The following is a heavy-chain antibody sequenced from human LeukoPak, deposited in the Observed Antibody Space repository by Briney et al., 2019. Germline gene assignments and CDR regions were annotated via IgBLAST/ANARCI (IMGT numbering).Heavy chain of an antibody. Sequence: SETLSLACAVYGGSFSSYYWSWIRQPPGKGLEWIGYIYYSGSTNYNPSLKSRVTISVDTSKNQFSLKLSSVTAADTAVYYCARAHDYGDYGFDFWGQGTLVTVSS. J-gene: IGHJ4*02. CDR1: GGSFSSYY. CDR2: IYYSGST. CDR3: ARAHDYGDYGFDF. V-gene: IGHV4-59*01. D-gene: IGHD4-17*01.